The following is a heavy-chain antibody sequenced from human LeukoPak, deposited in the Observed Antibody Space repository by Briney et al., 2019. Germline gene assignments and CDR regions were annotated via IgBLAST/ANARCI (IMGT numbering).Heavy chain of an antibody. CDR2: INPNSGGT. J-gene: IGHJ4*02. Sequence: ASVKVSCKASGYTFTGYYMHWVRQAPGQGLEWMGWINPNSGGTNYAQKFQGRVTMTRDTSISTAYMELSRLRSDDTAVYYCARDPYCSSTSCYLDYRGQGTLVTVSS. V-gene: IGHV1-2*02. D-gene: IGHD2-2*01. CDR3: ARDPYCSSTSCYLDY. CDR1: GYTFTGYY.